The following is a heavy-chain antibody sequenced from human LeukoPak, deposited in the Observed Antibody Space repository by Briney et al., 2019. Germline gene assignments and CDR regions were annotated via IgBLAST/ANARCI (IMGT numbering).Heavy chain of an antibody. CDR3: AGDGYNGYFDY. D-gene: IGHD5-24*01. CDR2: IYHSGST. Sequence: PSETLSLTCTVSGGSISSGGYYWSWIRQPPGKGLEWIGYIYHSGSTYYNPSLKSRVTISVDRSKNQFSLKLTSVTAADTAVYYCAGDGYNGYFDYWGQGTLVTVSS. J-gene: IGHJ4*02. V-gene: IGHV4-30-2*02. CDR1: GGSISSGGYY.